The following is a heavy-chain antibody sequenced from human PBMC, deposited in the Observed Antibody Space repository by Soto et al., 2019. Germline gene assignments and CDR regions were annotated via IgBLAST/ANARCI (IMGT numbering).Heavy chain of an antibody. D-gene: IGHD2-21*02. V-gene: IGHV2-5*02. CDR1: GFSLSTTGGG. CDR3: VQSRCGGDCLQSYSSHSYYGLDV. Sequence: SGPTLVNPTQTITLTCTFSGFSLSTTGGGVGWIRQPPGKALEWLALIYWDDDKRYNPSLNSRLTITKDTSKNQVVLAMTNMDPVDTATYYCVQSRCGGDCLQSYSSHSYYGLDVWGQCT. J-gene: IGHJ6*02. CDR2: IYWDDDK.